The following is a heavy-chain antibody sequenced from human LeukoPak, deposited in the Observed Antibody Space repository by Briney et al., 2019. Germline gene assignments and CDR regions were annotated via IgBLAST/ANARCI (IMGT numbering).Heavy chain of an antibody. CDR2: IYHTGIT. CDR3: AGQNAYYYHIDV. J-gene: IGHJ6*03. Sequence: SETLSLTCVVAGQSFSTGYYWALIRQPPGKGLEWIGNIYHTGITYYNPSLKSRVTISLDKSRNQFSLNLNSVTASDTAMYYCAGQNAYYYHIDVWGKGTTVTVSS. V-gene: IGHV4-38-2*01. D-gene: IGHD3-10*01. CDR1: GQSFSTGYY.